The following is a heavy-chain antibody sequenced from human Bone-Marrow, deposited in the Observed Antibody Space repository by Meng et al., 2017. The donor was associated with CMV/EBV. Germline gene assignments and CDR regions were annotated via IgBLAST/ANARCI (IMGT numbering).Heavy chain of an antibody. CDR1: GFTFNSYA. J-gene: IGHJ4*02. CDR2: IDVTHST. V-gene: IGHV3-NL1*01. D-gene: IGHD5-12*01. Sequence: GESLKISCAASGFTFNSYAMNWVRQAPGKGLEWVSVIDVTHSTYYRDSVKGRFTISRDNSKNTLFLEMNSLRDEDTAMYYCHVSGPTNFDYWGQGTLVTVSS. CDR3: HVSGPTNFDY.